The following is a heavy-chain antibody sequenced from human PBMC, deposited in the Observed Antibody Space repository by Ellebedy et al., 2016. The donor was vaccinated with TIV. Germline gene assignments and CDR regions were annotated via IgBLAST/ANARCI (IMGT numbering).Heavy chain of an antibody. CDR3: ARVGEVAATPCSY. D-gene: IGHD2-15*01. Sequence: PGGSLRLPCEGPGYMFSTYWIAWVRQLPGKGLEWMGIIYPGDSATTYSPSFRGQVTMSVDKSINTVYLQLNSLKASDTAMYYCARVGEVAATPCSYWGQGTLVTVSS. CDR1: GYMFSTYW. V-gene: IGHV5-51*01. J-gene: IGHJ4*02. CDR2: IYPGDSAT.